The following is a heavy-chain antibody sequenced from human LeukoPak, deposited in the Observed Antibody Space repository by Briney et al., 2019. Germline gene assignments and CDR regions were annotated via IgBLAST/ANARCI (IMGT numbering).Heavy chain of an antibody. J-gene: IGHJ4*02. CDR2: ILYDGSNK. Sequence: GGSLRLSCAASGFTFSHYGMHWVRQAPGKGLEWVAFILYDGSNKYYADSVKGRFTISRDNSKNTLDLQMNSLRAEDTAVYYCAKKGFWNSGSCYGVFDYWGQGTLVTVSS. CDR3: AKKGFWNSGSCYGVFDY. V-gene: IGHV3-30*02. D-gene: IGHD2-2*01. CDR1: GFTFSHYG.